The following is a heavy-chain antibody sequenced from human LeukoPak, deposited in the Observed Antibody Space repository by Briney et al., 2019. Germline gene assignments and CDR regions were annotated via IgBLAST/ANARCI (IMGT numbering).Heavy chain of an antibody. CDR2: IYYSGSS. CDR3: ARPRGGFDY. CDR1: GGSISSYY. D-gene: IGHD3-10*01. J-gene: IGHJ4*02. V-gene: IGHV4-59*08. Sequence: SETLSLTCTVSGGSISSYYWGWVRQPPGQGLEWMGYIYYSGSSNYNPSLKSRVSISVDTSKIQFSLELTSVTAADTAVYYCARPRGGFDYWGQGTLVTVSS.